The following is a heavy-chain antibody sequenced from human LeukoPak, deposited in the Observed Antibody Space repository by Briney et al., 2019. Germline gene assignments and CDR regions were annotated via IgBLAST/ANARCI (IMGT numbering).Heavy chain of an antibody. V-gene: IGHV4-59*01. J-gene: IGHJ5*02. Sequence: SETLSLTCTVSGGSISSYYWSWIRQPPGKGLEWIGYIYYSGSTNYNPSLKSRVTISVDTSKNQFSLKLSSVTAADTAVYYCARAVYTWAWFDPWGQEPWSPSPQ. CDR1: GGSISSYY. CDR2: IYYSGST. D-gene: IGHD2-2*02. CDR3: ARAVYTWAWFDP.